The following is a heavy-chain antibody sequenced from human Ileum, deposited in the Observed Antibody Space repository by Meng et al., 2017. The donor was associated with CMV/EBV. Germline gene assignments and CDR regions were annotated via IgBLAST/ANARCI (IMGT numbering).Heavy chain of an antibody. CDR2: IRNDESNQ. V-gene: IGHV3-30*02. D-gene: IGHD2-2*01. CDR3: ARGFWDIVIIPASTSTWDY. Sequence: GESLKISCAASGFTFRSYGMHWVRQAPGKGLEWVAFIRNDESNQYYADSVKGRFTISRDSAKNSLYLLMNSLRAEDTAVYYCARGFWDIVIIPASTSTWDYWGQGTVVTVSS. J-gene: IGHJ4*02. CDR1: GFTFRSYG.